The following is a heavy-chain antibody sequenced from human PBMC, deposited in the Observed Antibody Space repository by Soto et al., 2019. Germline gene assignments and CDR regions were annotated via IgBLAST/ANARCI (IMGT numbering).Heavy chain of an antibody. D-gene: IGHD3-10*01. V-gene: IGHV1-45*02. J-gene: IGHJ6*02. CDR3: ARGRNTMVRGVDMDV. Sequence: GASVKVSCKASGYTFTYRYLHWVRQAPGQALEWMGWITPFNGNTNYAQKFQDRVTITRDRSMSTAYMELSSLRSDDTAVYYCARGRNTMVRGVDMDVWGQGTTVTVSS. CDR2: ITPFNGNT. CDR1: GYTFTYRY.